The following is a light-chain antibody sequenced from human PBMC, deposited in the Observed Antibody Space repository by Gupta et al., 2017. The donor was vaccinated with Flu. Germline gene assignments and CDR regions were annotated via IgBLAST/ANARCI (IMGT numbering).Light chain of an antibody. Sequence: ISTTGTSSDVGRCNYVSWYQQHPGKAPKLIIDEVSNRPSGVANRFSGSKSGTTATLTISGLQAEDEADYYCNSYVNSSSTQILGTGTKVTVL. V-gene: IGLV2-14*01. CDR1: SSDVGRCNY. J-gene: IGLJ1*01. CDR2: EVS. CDR3: NSYVNSSSTQI.